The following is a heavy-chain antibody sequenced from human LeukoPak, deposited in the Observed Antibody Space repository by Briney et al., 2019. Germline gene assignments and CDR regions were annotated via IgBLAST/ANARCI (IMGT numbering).Heavy chain of an antibody. V-gene: IGHV3-23*01. Sequence: GGSLRLSCAASGFTFDDYGMSWVRQAPGKGLEWVSGISGSGGRTYYAGSVKGRFTISRDNSKNTLYLQMNSLRAEDTALYYCAKDKVSGWPYYYGLDVWGQGTTVTVSS. J-gene: IGHJ6*02. D-gene: IGHD6-19*01. CDR2: ISGSGGRT. CDR1: GFTFDDYG. CDR3: AKDKVSGWPYYYGLDV.